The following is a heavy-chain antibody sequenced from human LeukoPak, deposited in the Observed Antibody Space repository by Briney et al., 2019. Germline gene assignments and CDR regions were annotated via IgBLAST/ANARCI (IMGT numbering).Heavy chain of an antibody. D-gene: IGHD1-26*01. J-gene: IGHJ3*02. CDR1: GGAISFYY. CDR2: MYYSGST. Sequence: SETLSLTCTVSGGAISFYYWSWIRQPPGKGLDWIAYMYYSGSTNYNPSLKSRVTISVDTSKNQFSLKLSSVTAADTAVYYCARGGSIVGATPHDTFDIWGQETMVTVSS. CDR3: ARGGSIVGATPHDTFDI. V-gene: IGHV4-59*01.